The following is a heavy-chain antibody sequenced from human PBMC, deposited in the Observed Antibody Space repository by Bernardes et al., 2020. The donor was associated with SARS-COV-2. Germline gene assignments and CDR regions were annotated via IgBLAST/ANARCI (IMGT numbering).Heavy chain of an antibody. D-gene: IGHD3-16*01. CDR1: DFSISRFY. Sequence: GGSLRLSCAASDFSISRFYMSWVRQAPGKGLEWVAKITEDGGIKDYVDSVKGRFTISRDNARNSLFLQMDRLTVEDTAVYYCVRDWNFYDRVGDVWGQGVLVTVSS. V-gene: IGHV3-7*04. CDR3: VRDWNFYDRVGDV. CDR2: ITEDGGIK. J-gene: IGHJ4*02.